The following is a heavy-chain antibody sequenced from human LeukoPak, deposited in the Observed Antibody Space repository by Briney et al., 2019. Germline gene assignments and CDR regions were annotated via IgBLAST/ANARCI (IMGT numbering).Heavy chain of an antibody. Sequence: GGSLRLSCAASGFAASGFTFSDYYMSWIRQAPGKGLEWVSYISSSGSTIYYADSVKGRFTISRDNAKNSLYLQMNSLRAEDTAVYYCARDRGWDQFGSSGYWGQGTLVTVSS. V-gene: IGHV3-11*01. CDR1: GFTFSDYY. CDR2: ISSSGSTI. CDR3: ARDRGWDQFGSSGY. D-gene: IGHD5-12*01. J-gene: IGHJ4*02.